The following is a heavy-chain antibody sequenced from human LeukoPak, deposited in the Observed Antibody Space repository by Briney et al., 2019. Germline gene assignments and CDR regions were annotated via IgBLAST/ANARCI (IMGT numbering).Heavy chain of an antibody. CDR1: GYTFTSYG. D-gene: IGHD4-23*01. J-gene: IGHJ4*02. CDR2: ISAYNGNT. CDR3: ARDGGNSRRVPVGDFDY. V-gene: IGHV1-18*01. Sequence: SVKVSCKASGYTFTSYGISWVRQAPGQGLEWMGWISAYNGNTNYAQKLQGRVTMTTDTSTSTAYMELRSLRSDDTAVYYCARDGGNSRRVPVGDFDYWGQGTLVTVSS.